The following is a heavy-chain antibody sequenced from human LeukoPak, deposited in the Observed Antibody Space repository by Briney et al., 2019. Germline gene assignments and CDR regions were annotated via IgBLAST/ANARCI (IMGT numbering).Heavy chain of an antibody. CDR3: ARLTISLIADY. J-gene: IGHJ4*02. Sequence: PSETLSLTCSVSGYSISSGYYWGWIRQPPGKGLEWIGSIYHSGSTYYNPSLKSRVIISVDTSKNLFSLKLSSVTAADTAVYYCARLTISLIADYWGQGTLVTVSS. V-gene: IGHV4-38-2*02. CDR1: GYSISSGYY. CDR2: IYHSGST. D-gene: IGHD3-9*01.